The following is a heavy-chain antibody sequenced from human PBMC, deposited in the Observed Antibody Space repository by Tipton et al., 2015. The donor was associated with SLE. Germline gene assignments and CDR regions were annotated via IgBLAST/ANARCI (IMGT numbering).Heavy chain of an antibody. CDR2: VYYNGNS. Sequence: TLSLTCSVSGGFISDYYWSWIRQFPGKGLEWIGYVYYNGNSNYNPSLKSRVTISVDTSKNQFSLKLSSVTAADTAVYYCARRADAFDIWGQGTMVTVSS. CDR1: GGFISDYY. J-gene: IGHJ3*02. CDR3: ARRADAFDI. V-gene: IGHV4-59*01.